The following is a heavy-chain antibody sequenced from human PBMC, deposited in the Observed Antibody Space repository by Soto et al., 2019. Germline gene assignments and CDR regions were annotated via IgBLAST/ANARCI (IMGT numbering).Heavy chain of an antibody. J-gene: IGHJ3*02. CDR3: ARDFGRYYYGSGSI. CDR1: GFTFSSYG. Sequence: PGGSLRLSCAASGFTFSSYGMHWVRQAPGKGLEWVAVIWYDGSNKYYADSVKGRFTISRDNSKNTLYLQMNSLRAEDTAVYYCARDFGRYYYGSGSIWGQGTMVTVSS. CDR2: IWYDGSNK. V-gene: IGHV3-33*01. D-gene: IGHD3-10*01.